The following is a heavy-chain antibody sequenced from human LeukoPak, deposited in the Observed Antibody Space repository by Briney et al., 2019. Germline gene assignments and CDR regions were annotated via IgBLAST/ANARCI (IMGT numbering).Heavy chain of an antibody. J-gene: IGHJ4*02. D-gene: IGHD3-22*01. V-gene: IGHV1-8*03. CDR2: MNPNSGNT. Sequence: GASVKVSCKASGYTFTSYDINWVRQATGQGLEWMGWMNPNSGNTGYAQKYKGRVNITMNTSISTAYMEPSSLRSEDTAVYYCARGGNYYDSSGYSSQAIDVWGQGTLVTVSS. CDR3: ARGGNYYDSSGYSSQAIDV. CDR1: GYTFTSYD.